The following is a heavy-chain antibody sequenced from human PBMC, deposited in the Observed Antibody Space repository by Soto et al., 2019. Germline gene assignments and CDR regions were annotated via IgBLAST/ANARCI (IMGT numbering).Heavy chain of an antibody. CDR3: ARTTNLYDFWSGHRDYYFDY. CDR1: GGSISSYY. D-gene: IGHD3-3*01. V-gene: IGHV4-59*08. J-gene: IGHJ4*02. Sequence: SETLSLTCTVSGGSISSYYWSWIRQPPGKGLEWIGYIYYSGSTNYNPSLKSRVTISVDTSKNQFSLKLSSVTAADTAVYYCARTTNLYDFWSGHRDYYFDYWGQGTLVTVSS. CDR2: IYYSGST.